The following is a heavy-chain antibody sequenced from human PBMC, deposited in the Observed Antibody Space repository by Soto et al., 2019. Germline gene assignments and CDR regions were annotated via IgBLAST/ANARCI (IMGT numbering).Heavy chain of an antibody. Sequence: GASVKVSCKASGYTFTSYDINWVRQATGQGLEWMGWMNPNSGNTGYAQKFQGRVTMTRNTSISTAYMELSSLRSEDTAVYYCARTPHYLGGYDYYYIDVWGKATPVTVSS. CDR3: ARTPHYLGGYDYYYIDV. V-gene: IGHV1-8*01. CDR2: MNPNSGNT. J-gene: IGHJ6*03. D-gene: IGHD3-16*01. CDR1: GYTFTSYD.